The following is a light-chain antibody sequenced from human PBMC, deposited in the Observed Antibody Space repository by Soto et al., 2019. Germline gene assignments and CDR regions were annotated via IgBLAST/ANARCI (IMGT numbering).Light chain of an antibody. J-gene: IGKJ1*01. V-gene: IGKV1-5*01. CDR3: QQYHSYCS. CDR1: QDVXSR. Sequence: QLTQSASTLCASVGDRVTIACRASQDVXSRLAWFQQKPGKAPKLLISXASSLESGVPQMFSGSGCGTEFTLTISSLQADYVSTYCCQQYHSYCSFGQGTKVDIK. CDR2: XAS.